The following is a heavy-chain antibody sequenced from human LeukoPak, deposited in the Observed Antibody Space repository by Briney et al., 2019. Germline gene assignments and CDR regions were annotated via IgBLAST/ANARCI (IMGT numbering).Heavy chain of an antibody. CDR2: INPNSGGT. V-gene: IGHV1-2*02. D-gene: IGHD3-16*02. CDR3: ARGENTSGGVIAVFDS. Sequence: GASVKVSCKASGYTFTGYYMHWVRQAPGQGLEWMGWINPNSGGTNYAQKFHGRVTVTRDTSISTAYMELSRLRSDDTAVYYCARGENTSGGVIAVFDSWGQGTLVIVSS. CDR1: GYTFTGYY. J-gene: IGHJ4*02.